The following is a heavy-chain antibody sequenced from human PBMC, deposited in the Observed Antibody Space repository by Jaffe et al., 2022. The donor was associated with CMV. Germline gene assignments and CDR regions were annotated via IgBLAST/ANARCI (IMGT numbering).Heavy chain of an antibody. CDR2: ISSSSSYI. CDR3: AREAVPAYYYMDV. Sequence: EVQLVESGGGLVKPGGSLRLSCAASGFTFSSYSMNWVRQAPGKGLEWVSSISSSSSYIYYADSVKGRFTISRDNAKNSLYLQMNSLRAEDTAVYYCAREAVPAYYYMDVWGKGTTVTVSS. J-gene: IGHJ6*03. V-gene: IGHV3-21*01. CDR1: GFTFSSYS. D-gene: IGHD2-2*01.